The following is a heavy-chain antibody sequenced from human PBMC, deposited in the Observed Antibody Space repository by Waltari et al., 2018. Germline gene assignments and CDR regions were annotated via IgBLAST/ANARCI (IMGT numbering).Heavy chain of an antibody. Sequence: QVQLQQWGAGLLKPSETLSLTCAVYGGSFSGYYWSWIRQPPGKGLEWIGEINHSGSTNYNPSLKSRVTISVDTSKNQFSLKLSSVTAADTAVYYCARVRWYSSSWHFDYWGQGTLVTVSS. CDR2: INHSGST. J-gene: IGHJ4*02. CDR1: GGSFSGYY. CDR3: ARVRWYSSSWHFDY. V-gene: IGHV4-34*01. D-gene: IGHD6-13*01.